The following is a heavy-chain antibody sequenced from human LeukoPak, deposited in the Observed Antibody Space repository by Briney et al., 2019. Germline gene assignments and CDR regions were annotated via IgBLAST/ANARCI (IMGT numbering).Heavy chain of an antibody. J-gene: IGHJ4*02. CDR2: LRTDGGRT. D-gene: IGHD4-11*01. CDR3: SRDHPGSNSLDY. Sequence: GGSLRLSCAASGFTFSSYAMSWVRQAPGKGLEWVSRLRTDGGRTNYADSVKGRFTISRDNTKNMVYLQMNSLRAEDTAVYYCSRDHPGSNSLDYWGQGTLVTVSS. CDR1: GFTFSSYA. V-gene: IGHV3-74*01.